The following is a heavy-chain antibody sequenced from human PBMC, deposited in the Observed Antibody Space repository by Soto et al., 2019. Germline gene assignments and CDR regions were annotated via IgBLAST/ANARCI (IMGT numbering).Heavy chain of an antibody. CDR2: IIPIFGTA. J-gene: IGHJ5*02. CDR1: GGTFSSYA. CDR3: ARDFPSSSSDP. Sequence: QVQLVQSGAEVKKPGSSVNVSCKASGGTFSSYAITWVRQAPGQGPEWMGGIIPIFGTANYAQKFQGRVTITADESLTTAYMELSSLRAEDTAVYYCARDFPSSSSDPWGQGTLVTVSS. V-gene: IGHV1-69*01.